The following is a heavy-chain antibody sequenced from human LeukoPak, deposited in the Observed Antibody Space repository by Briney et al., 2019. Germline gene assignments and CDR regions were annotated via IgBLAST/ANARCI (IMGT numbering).Heavy chain of an antibody. CDR1: GYTFTSYD. Sequence: GASVKVSCKASGYTFTSYDINWVRQATGQGLEWMGWMNPNSGNTGYAQKFQGRVTMTRNTSTSTVYMELSSLRSEDTAVYYCARDNPVDTAMAHGYYFDYWGQGTLVTVSS. V-gene: IGHV1-8*01. CDR3: ARDNPVDTAMAHGYYFDY. J-gene: IGHJ4*02. CDR2: MNPNSGNT. D-gene: IGHD5-18*01.